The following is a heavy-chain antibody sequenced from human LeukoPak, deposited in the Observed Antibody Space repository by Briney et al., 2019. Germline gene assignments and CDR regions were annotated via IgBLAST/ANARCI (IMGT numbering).Heavy chain of an antibody. CDR3: ARGSNFYDSSGYYHPFDY. CDR1: GFTFSSYG. CDR2: IYSGGTT. J-gene: IGHJ4*02. D-gene: IGHD3-22*01. V-gene: IGHV3-53*01. Sequence: GGSLRLSCAASGFTFSSYGMHWVRQAPGKGLEWVSVIYSGGTTYYADSVKGRFTISRDNSKNTLYLQMNSLRAEDTAVYYCARGSNFYDSSGYYHPFDYWGQGTLVTVSS.